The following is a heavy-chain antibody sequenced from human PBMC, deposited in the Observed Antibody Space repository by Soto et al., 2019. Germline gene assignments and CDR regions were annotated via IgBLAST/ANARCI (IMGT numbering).Heavy chain of an antibody. CDR2: VNSIGSYL. V-gene: IGHV3-21*01. Sequence: EVRLVESGGGLVKSGGSLRLSCAASGFTFSSYTMNWVRQAPGRGLEWVSNVNSIGSYLWYVDSVQSRFTISRDNAKNARYLQMNSLGAEDTAVYSCARVGITFMRGRIGGDHCGLDVWGQGTTVTLSS. J-gene: IGHJ3*01. CDR3: ARVGITFMRGRIGGDHCGLDV. CDR1: GFTFSSYT. D-gene: IGHD3-16*01.